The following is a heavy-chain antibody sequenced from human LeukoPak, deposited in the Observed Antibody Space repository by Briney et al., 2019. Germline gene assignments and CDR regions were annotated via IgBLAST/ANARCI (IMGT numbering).Heavy chain of an antibody. D-gene: IGHD5-24*01. CDR2: IYYSGIT. V-gene: IGHV4-39*07. Sequence: SETLSLTCTVSGGSIRSSSYYWGWIRQPPGKGLEWIGSIYYSGITYDNPSLKSRVTISVDTSKNQFSLKLTSVTAADTAVYYCAKGDAYNPSSFYGVDVWGQGTTVTVSS. CDR1: GGSIRSSSYY. J-gene: IGHJ6*02. CDR3: AKGDAYNPSSFYGVDV.